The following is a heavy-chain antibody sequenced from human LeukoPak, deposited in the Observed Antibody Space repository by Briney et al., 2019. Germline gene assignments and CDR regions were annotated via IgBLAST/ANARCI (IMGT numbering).Heavy chain of an antibody. D-gene: IGHD2-15*01. CDR3: ARARGHCSGGFCYAYYFNY. Sequence: PGGSLRLSCAVSGFTFSGYYMSWIRQAPGKGLEWTSYITTSATTIYYADSVKGRFTMSRDNAKNSLFLQMNSLRAEDTAVYYCARARGHCSGGFCYAYYFNYWGQGTLVTVSS. CDR1: GFTFSGYY. CDR2: ITTSATTI. J-gene: IGHJ4*02. V-gene: IGHV3-11*01.